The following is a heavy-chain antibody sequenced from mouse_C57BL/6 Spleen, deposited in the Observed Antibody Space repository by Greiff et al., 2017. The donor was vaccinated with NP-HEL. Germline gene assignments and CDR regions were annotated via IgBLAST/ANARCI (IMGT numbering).Heavy chain of an antibody. Sequence: QVQLQQPGAELVRPGSSVKLSCKASGYTFTSYWMDWVKQRPGQGLEWIGNIYPSDSETHYNQKFKDKATLTVDKSSSTAYMQLSSLTSEDSAVYYCARGRHYYAMDYWGQGTSVTVSS. CDR3: ARGRHYYAMDY. V-gene: IGHV1-61*01. J-gene: IGHJ4*01. CDR1: GYTFTSYW. CDR2: IYPSDSET.